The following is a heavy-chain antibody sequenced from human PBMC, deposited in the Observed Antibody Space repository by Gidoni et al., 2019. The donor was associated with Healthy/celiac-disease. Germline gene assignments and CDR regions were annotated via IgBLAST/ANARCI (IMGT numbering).Heavy chain of an antibody. V-gene: IGHV1-2*04. D-gene: IGHD1-26*01. J-gene: IGHJ4*02. CDR2: INANSGCT. CDR1: GYTFTGYS. CDR3: AREILSGSYYGD. Sequence: QVQLVQAGAEVKRPGASVTGSCKAPGYTFTGYSMHWVRQAPGQGPEWMGWINANSGCTNDAEKFQGWVTMTRDTSISTAYMELSRLRSDDTSVYYCAREILSGSYYGDWGQGTLVTVSS.